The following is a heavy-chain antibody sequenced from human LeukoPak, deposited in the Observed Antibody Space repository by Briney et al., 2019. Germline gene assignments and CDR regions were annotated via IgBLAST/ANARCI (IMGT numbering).Heavy chain of an antibody. Sequence: GGSLRLSCAASGFTFSSYSMNWVRQAPGKGLEWVSTISSSGGSTYYADSVKGRFTISRDNSKNTLYLQMNSLRAEDTAVYYCAKERSLRYFDWLLIPFDYWGQGTLVTVSS. CDR2: ISSSGGST. CDR3: AKERSLRYFDWLLIPFDY. CDR1: GFTFSSYS. V-gene: IGHV3-23*01. J-gene: IGHJ4*02. D-gene: IGHD3-9*01.